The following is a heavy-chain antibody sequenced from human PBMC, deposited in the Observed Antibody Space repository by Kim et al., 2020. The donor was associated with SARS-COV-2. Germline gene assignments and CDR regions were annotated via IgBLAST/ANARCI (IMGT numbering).Heavy chain of an antibody. J-gene: IGHJ6*01. D-gene: IGHD4-17*01. Sequence: GGSLRLSCAASGFTFSSYAMHWVRQAPGKGLEWVAVISYDGSNKYYADSVKGRFTISRDNSKNTLYLQMNSLRAEDTAVYYCARGWRTTGRGYYYYGMDV. CDR3: ARGWRTTGRGYYYYGMDV. CDR1: GFTFSSYA. V-gene: IGHV3-30-3*01. CDR2: ISYDGSNK.